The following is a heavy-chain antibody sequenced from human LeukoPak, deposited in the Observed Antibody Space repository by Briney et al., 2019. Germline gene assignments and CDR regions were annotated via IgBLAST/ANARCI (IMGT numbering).Heavy chain of an antibody. Sequence: GGSLSLSCAASGFTFSAYSRNWVRQAPGKGLEWVSSISSSSSYINYADSVKGRFTISRDNAKNSLYLQMNSLRAEDMAVYYCARDSGSYSCWGQGTLVTVSS. D-gene: IGHD1-26*01. V-gene: IGHV3-21*01. CDR2: ISSSSSYI. J-gene: IGHJ4*02. CDR1: GFTFSAYS. CDR3: ARDSGSYSC.